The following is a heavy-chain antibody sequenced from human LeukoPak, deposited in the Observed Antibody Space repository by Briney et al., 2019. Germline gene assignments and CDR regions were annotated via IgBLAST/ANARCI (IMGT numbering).Heavy chain of an antibody. D-gene: IGHD5-12*01. CDR3: AREGRVATYPMSYYYFDY. J-gene: IGHJ4*02. Sequence: GGSLRLSCAASGFTFSSYAMSWVRQAPGKGLEWVSAISGSGGSTYYADSVKGRFTISRDNSKNTLYLQMNSLRAEDTAVYYCAREGRVATYPMSYYYFDYWGQGTLVTVSS. CDR1: GFTFSSYA. V-gene: IGHV3-23*01. CDR2: ISGSGGST.